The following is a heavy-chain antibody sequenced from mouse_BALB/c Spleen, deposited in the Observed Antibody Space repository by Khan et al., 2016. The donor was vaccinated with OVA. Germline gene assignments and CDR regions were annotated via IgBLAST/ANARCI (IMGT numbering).Heavy chain of an antibody. CDR2: IYPGTGST. CDR1: GYIFTSYC. V-gene: IGHV1-76*01. CDR3: ERGGDCVEAWFAY. J-gene: IGHJ3*01. Sequence: QVQLKQSGAELVRPGASVKLSCKTTGYIFTSYCIHWVKQRSGQGLEWIARIYPGTGSTYYNEKFRGKATLTADNSSSTAFLQLSSLNSEDSAVSFSERGGDCVEAWFAYWGQGTLITVSA.